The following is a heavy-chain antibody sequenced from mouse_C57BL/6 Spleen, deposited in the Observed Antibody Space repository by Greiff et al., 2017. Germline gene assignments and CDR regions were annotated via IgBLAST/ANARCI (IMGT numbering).Heavy chain of an antibody. CDR3: ARSMDYYGSSYLDY. CDR2: IYPGDGDT. D-gene: IGHD1-1*01. CDR1: GYAFSSYW. Sequence: QVQLQQSGAELVKPGASVKISCKASGYAFSSYWMNWVKQRPGKGLEWIGQIYPGDGDTNYNGKFKGKATLTADKSSSTAYMQLSSLTSEDSAVYFCARSMDYYGSSYLDYWGQGTTLTVSS. J-gene: IGHJ2*01. V-gene: IGHV1-80*01.